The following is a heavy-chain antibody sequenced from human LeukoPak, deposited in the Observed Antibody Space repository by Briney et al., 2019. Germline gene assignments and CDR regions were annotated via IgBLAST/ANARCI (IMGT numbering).Heavy chain of an antibody. V-gene: IGHV3-7*05. CDR2: INQDGSVK. J-gene: IGHJ4*02. D-gene: IGHD3-22*01. CDR3: ARDKDNYDYPPDY. Sequence: PGGSLRLSCAVSGFTVRSNYMSWVRQAPGKGLEWVANINQDGSVKYYVDSVRGRFTISRDNAKNSVYLQMNSLRAEDTAVYFCARDKDNYDYPPDYWGQGTLVTVSS. CDR1: GFTVRSNY.